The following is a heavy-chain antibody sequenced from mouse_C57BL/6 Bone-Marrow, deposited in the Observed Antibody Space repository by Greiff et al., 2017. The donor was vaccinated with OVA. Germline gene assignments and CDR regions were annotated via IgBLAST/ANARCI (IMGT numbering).Heavy chain of an antibody. D-gene: IGHD1-1*01. CDR1: GYTFTSYW. CDR2: IHPNSGST. CDR3: ACYGSSYWYFDV. J-gene: IGHJ1*03. Sequence: QVQLKEPGAELVKPGASVKLSCKASGYTFTSYWMHWVKQRPGQGLEWIGMIHPNSGSTNYNEKFKSKATLTVDKSSSTAYMQLSSLTSEDSAVYYCACYGSSYWYFDVWGTGTTVTVSS. V-gene: IGHV1-64*01.